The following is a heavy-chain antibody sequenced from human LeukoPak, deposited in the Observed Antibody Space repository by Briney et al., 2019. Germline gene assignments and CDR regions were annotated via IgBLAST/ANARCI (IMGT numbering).Heavy chain of an antibody. V-gene: IGHV3-23*01. J-gene: IGHJ3*02. Sequence: GGSLRLSCAASGFTFSSYAMSWVRQAPGKGLEWVSAISGSGGSTYYADSVKGRFTISRDNSKNTLYLQMNSLRAEDTAVYYCAKDPIRPWYYYDSSATRNAFDIWGQGTMVTVSS. CDR2: ISGSGGST. D-gene: IGHD3-22*01. CDR1: GFTFSSYA. CDR3: AKDPIRPWYYYDSSATRNAFDI.